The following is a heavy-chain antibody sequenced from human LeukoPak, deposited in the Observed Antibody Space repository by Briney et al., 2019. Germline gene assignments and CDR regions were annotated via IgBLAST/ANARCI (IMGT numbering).Heavy chain of an antibody. D-gene: IGHD1-20*01. CDR2: IYYSGTT. V-gene: IGHV4-39*07. CDR1: GSYISSSNYY. J-gene: IGHJ4*02. Sequence: PSETLSLTCSVSGSYISSSNYYWGWIRQPPGKGPEWIGSIYYSGTTYYNPSLKSRVAISVDTSKNQFSLKLSSVTAADTAVYYCARVLPITPYFDYWGQGTLVTVSS. CDR3: ARVLPITPYFDY.